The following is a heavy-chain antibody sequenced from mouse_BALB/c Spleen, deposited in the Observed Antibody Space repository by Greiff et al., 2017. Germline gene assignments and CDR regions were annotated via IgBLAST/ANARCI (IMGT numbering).Heavy chain of an antibody. CDR3: ARTYDGYSYYFDY. CDR1: GYAFSSSW. J-gene: IGHJ2*01. Sequence: VKLVESGPELVKPGASVKISCKASGYAFSSSWMNWVKQRPGQGLEWIGRIYPGDGDTNYNGKFKGKATLTADKSSSTAYMQLSSLTSVDSAVYFCARTYDGYSYYFDYWGQGTTLTVSS. D-gene: IGHD2-3*01. CDR2: IYPGDGDT. V-gene: IGHV1-82*01.